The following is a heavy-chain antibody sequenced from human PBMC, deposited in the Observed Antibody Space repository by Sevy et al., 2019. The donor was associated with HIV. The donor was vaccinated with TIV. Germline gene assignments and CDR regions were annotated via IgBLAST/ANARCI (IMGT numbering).Heavy chain of an antibody. J-gene: IGHJ6*02. CDR1: GYTFSNYY. Sequence: ASVNVSCKASGYTFSNYYMDWVRQAPGQGLEWMGRINPNSGGTNYAQKFQGRVTMTRDTSIRTAYMEMTRLRSDDTAVWYCARERITMVAGVFITNYYHYGMDVWGQGTTVTVSS. CDR3: ARERITMVAGVFITNYYHYGMDV. V-gene: IGHV1-2*06. CDR2: INPNSGGT. D-gene: IGHD3-10*01.